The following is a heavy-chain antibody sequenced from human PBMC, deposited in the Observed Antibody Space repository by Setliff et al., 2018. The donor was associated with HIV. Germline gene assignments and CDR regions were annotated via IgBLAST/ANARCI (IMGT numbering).Heavy chain of an antibody. CDR1: GGSISSNNYY. Sequence: PSETLSLTCTVSGGSISSNNYYWGWIRQPPGKGLEWIGSIYYTGNTYYSPSLKSRVTISADTSKNQFSLKLSSVTAADAAVYYCARVTRKTDCSSTSCSYWYFDLWGRGTLVTVSS. V-gene: IGHV4-39*07. J-gene: IGHJ2*01. CDR2: IYYTGNT. CDR3: ARVTRKTDCSSTSCSYWYFDL. D-gene: IGHD2-2*01.